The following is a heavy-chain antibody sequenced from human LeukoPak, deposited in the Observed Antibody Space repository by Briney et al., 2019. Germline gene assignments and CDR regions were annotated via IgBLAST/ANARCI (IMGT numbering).Heavy chain of an antibody. D-gene: IGHD3-16*01. CDR2: ISSSSSYI. CDR1: GFTFSSYS. J-gene: IGHJ4*02. CDR3: ARAGAYRFDY. Sequence: GESLRLSCAASGFTFSSYSMNWVRQAPGKGREWASSISSSSSYIYYADSVKGLSTISRDNAKNSLYLQRNSLRAEDTAVYYCARAGAYRFDYWGQGTLVTVSS. V-gene: IGHV3-21*01.